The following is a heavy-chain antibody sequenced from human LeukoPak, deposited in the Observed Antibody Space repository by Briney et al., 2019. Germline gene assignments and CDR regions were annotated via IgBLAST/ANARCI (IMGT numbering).Heavy chain of an antibody. J-gene: IGHJ4*02. D-gene: IGHD2-8*01. CDR2: INPNSGGT. CDR1: GYTFTGYY. CDR3: ARDSEDIVLMVYGSWLFDY. V-gene: IGHV1-2*02. Sequence: ASVKVSCKASGYTFTGYYMHWVRQAPGQGLERMGWINPNSGGTNYARKFQGRVTMTRDTSISTAYMELSRLRSDDTAVYYCARDSEDIVLMVYGSWLFDYWGQGTLVTVSS.